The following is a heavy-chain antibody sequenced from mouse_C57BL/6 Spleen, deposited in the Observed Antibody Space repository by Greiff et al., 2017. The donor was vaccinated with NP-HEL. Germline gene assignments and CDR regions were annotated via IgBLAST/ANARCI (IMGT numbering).Heavy chain of an antibody. V-gene: IGHV1-7*01. J-gene: IGHJ2*01. CDR3: ARSYFDY. CDR1: GYTFTSYW. CDR2: INPSSGYT. Sequence: VQLQQSGAELAKPGASVKLSCKASGYTFTSYWMHWVKQRPGQGLEWIGYINPSSGYTKYNQKFKVKATLTADKSSSTAYMQLSSLTYEDSAVYYCARSYFDYWGQGTTLTVSS.